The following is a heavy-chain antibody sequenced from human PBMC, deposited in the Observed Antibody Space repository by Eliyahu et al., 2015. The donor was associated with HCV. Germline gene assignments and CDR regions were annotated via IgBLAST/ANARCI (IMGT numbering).Heavy chain of an antibody. CDR2: ISAYNGNT. CDR3: ARYYSNSPFDY. J-gene: IGHJ4*02. Sequence: QVQLVQSGAEVKXPGASVKVSCXXSGYTFTSXGISXVRQAPGQGLEWMGWISAYNGNTNYXQKLQGRVTMTTDTSTSTAYMELRSLRSDDTAVYYCARYYSNSPFDYWGQGTLVTVSS. CDR1: GYTFTSXG. D-gene: IGHD4-11*01. V-gene: IGHV1-18*01.